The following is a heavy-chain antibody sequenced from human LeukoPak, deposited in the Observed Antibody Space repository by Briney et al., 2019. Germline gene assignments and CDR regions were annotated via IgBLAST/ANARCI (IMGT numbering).Heavy chain of an antibody. CDR2: IIPIFGTA. J-gene: IGHJ3*02. Sequence: SVKVSCKASGGTFSSYAISWVLQAPGHGLEWMGGIIPIFGTANYAQKFQGRVTITADESTSTAYMELSSLRSEDTAVYYCARARTTRDGYNYGAFDIWGQGTMVTVSS. D-gene: IGHD5-24*01. CDR1: GGTFSSYA. CDR3: ARARTTRDGYNYGAFDI. V-gene: IGHV1-69*01.